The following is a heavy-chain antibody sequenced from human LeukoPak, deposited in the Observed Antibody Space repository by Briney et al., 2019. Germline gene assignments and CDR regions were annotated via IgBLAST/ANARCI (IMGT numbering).Heavy chain of an antibody. J-gene: IGHJ4*02. D-gene: IGHD3-16*01. V-gene: IGHV4-59*01. CDR2: VSSSGST. CDR1: GDSFSNYQ. Sequence: SETLSLTCTVSGDSFSNYQWSWLRQPPGKGLEWIGYVSSSGSTSYRPSLKGRVTISVDPSKNQFSLKLNSVTAADTAVYYCARVGRGDHTWGSYSCDHWGQGTLVSVSS. CDR3: ARVGRGDHTWGSYSCDH.